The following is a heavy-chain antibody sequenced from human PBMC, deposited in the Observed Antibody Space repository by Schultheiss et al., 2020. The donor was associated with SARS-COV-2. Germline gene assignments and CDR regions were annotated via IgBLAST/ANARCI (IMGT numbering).Heavy chain of an antibody. V-gene: IGHV3-7*01. Sequence: GGSLRLSCAASGFTFSNAWMSWVRQAPGKGLEWVANIKQDGSEKYYVDSVKGRFTISRDNAKNSLYLQMNSLRAEDTAVYYCASQHGARNWFDPWGQGTLVTVSS. J-gene: IGHJ5*02. CDR1: GFTFSNAW. D-gene: IGHD6-6*01. CDR3: ASQHGARNWFDP. CDR2: IKQDGSEK.